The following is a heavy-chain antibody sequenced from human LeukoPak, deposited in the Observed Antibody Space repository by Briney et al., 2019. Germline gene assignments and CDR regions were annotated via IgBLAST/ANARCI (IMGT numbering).Heavy chain of an antibody. CDR3: ARGGDSSFVAQIRLESSFDY. V-gene: IGHV4-39*07. CDR2: IYYSGST. D-gene: IGHD6-13*01. J-gene: IGHJ4*02. CDR1: GGSISSSSYY. Sequence: SGTLSLTCTVSGGSISSSSYYWGWIRPPPGKGLEWIGSIYYSGSTYYNPSLKSRVTISVDTSKNQFSLKLSSVTAADTAVYYCARGGDSSFVAQIRLESSFDYWGQGTLVTVSS.